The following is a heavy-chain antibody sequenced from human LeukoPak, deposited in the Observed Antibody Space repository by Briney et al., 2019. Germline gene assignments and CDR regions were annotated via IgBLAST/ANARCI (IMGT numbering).Heavy chain of an antibody. CDR1: GLIVSSNY. J-gene: IGHJ4*02. D-gene: IGHD6-19*01. CDR2: IYGGGRT. CDR3: ARAASVAGTYALNH. Sequence: GWSLRLSCAVCGLIVSSNYMSWVRQAPGKGLEGVSVIYGGGRTYYADPVQGRFTISRDSSKNTPYLQMNSLRAEDTAVYYCARAASVAGTYALNHWGQGTLVTVSS. V-gene: IGHV3-66*01.